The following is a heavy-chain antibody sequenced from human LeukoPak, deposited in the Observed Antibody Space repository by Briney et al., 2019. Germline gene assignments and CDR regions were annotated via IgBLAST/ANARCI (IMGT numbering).Heavy chain of an antibody. V-gene: IGHV4-4*02. D-gene: IGHD1-26*01. CDR1: GDSINNNNW. CDR2: IYHSGRT. CDR3: ATNRVGTYDRPFDI. J-gene: IGHJ3*02. Sequence: PSETLSLTCAVSGDSINNNNWWSWVRQPPGKGLEWIGEIYHSGRTNSNPSLKSRVTISVDKSRNQFSLELSSVTATDTAVYFCATNRVGTYDRPFDIWGQGTMVTVSS.